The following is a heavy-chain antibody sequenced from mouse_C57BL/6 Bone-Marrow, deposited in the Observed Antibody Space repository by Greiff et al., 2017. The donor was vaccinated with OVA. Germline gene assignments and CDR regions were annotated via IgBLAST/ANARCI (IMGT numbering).Heavy chain of an antibody. CDR3: ARQYGSSDGAWFAF. CDR2: ISGGGGNT. CDR1: GFTFSSYT. V-gene: IGHV5-9*01. Sequence: EVKVVESGGGLVKPGGSLKLSCAASGFTFSSYTMSWVRQTPEKRLEWVATISGGGGNTYYPDSGKGRFTISRDNAKNTLYLQMSSLRSEDTALYYCARQYGSSDGAWFAFWGQGTVVTVSA. J-gene: IGHJ3*01. D-gene: IGHD1-1*01.